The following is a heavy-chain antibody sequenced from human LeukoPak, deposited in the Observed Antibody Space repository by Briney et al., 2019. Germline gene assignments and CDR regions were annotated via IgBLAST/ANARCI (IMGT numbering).Heavy chain of an antibody. CDR1: GFTFSSYA. CDR2: ISGSGGST. J-gene: IGHJ4*02. CDR3: AREGWLEGFEY. D-gene: IGHD6-19*01. V-gene: IGHV3-23*01. Sequence: PGGSLRLSCAASGFTFSSYAMSWVRQAPGKGLEWVSAISGSGGSTYYADSVKGRFTISRDNAKNSLYLQMNSLRAEDSAVYYCAREGWLEGFEYWGQGTLVTVSS.